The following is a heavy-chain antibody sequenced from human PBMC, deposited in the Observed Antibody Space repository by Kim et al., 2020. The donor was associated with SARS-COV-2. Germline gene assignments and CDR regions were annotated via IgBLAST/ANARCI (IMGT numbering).Heavy chain of an antibody. J-gene: IGHJ4*02. CDR1: GYTFIDYA. Sequence: ASVKVSCKASGYTFIDYAIHWVRQAPGQRLEWMGRINGGNGKTKYSQKFQGRVTITRDTSASTVYMDLSSLRSEDTAVYYCARDSGPNLLLCWGQGTQVSVSS. D-gene: IGHD2-21*01. CDR3: ARDSGPNLLLC. V-gene: IGHV1-3*01. CDR2: INGGNGKT.